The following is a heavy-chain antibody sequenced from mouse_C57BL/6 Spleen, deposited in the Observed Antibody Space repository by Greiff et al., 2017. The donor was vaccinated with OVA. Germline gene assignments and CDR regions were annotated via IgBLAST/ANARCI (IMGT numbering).Heavy chain of an antibody. CDR2: INPGSGGT. CDR3: ARSGDYDGPSYAMDY. CDR1: GYAFTNYL. D-gene: IGHD2-4*01. J-gene: IGHJ4*01. Sequence: QVQLQQSGAELVRPGTSVKVSCKASGYAFTNYLIEWVKQRPGQGLEWIGVINPGSGGTNYNEKFKGKATLTADKSSSTAYMQLSSLTSEDSAVYVCARSGDYDGPSYAMDYWGQGTSVTVSS. V-gene: IGHV1-54*01.